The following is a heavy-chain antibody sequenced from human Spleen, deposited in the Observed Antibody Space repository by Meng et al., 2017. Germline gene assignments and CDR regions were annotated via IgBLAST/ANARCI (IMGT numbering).Heavy chain of an antibody. Sequence: QGCLKQWGAGLLKASETLSLTCVVSGGSFSDYYWSWIRQPPGKGLEWIGEINHSGSTNYNPSLKSRVTISVDTSKNQFSLKLSSVTAADTAVYYCARGPWLNWNYPAYFQHWGQGTLVTVSS. CDR3: ARGPWLNWNYPAYFQH. CDR1: GGSFSDYY. J-gene: IGHJ1*01. CDR2: INHSGST. D-gene: IGHD1-7*01. V-gene: IGHV4-34*01.